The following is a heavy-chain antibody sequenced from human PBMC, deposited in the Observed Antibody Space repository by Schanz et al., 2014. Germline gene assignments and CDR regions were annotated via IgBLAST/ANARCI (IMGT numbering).Heavy chain of an antibody. CDR1: GFRFDDYA. J-gene: IGHJ4*02. V-gene: IGHV3-23*01. Sequence: EVQLLESGGGLVQPGGSLRLSCAASGFRFDDYAMHWVRQAPGKGLEWVSGLTEGGGGTYYTDAVKGRFTISRDSSKNTLYLQMNSLRADDTAVYYCAKSKSQLPLFDYWGQGTLVAVSS. CDR2: LTEGGGGT. CDR3: AKSKSQLPLFDY. D-gene: IGHD2-21*01.